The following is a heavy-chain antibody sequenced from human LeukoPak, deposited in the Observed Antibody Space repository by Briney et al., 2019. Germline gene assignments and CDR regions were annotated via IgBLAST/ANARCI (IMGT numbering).Heavy chain of an antibody. Sequence: PGGSLRLSCAASGFTFSNYGMSWVRQAPGKGLEWVSGISASGGYTYYADSVKGRFSISRDNSKNTLYQHMNSLRAEDTAVYYCAKGSSSGYSGIFDYWGQGTQVTVSS. V-gene: IGHV3-23*01. D-gene: IGHD5-18*01. CDR2: ISASGGYT. CDR3: AKGSSSGYSGIFDY. CDR1: GFTFSNYG. J-gene: IGHJ4*02.